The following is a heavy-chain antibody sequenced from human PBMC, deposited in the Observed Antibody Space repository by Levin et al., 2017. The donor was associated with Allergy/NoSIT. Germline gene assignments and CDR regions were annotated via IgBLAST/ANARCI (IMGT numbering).Heavy chain of an antibody. CDR3: AKGLYSESPYRAFDM. Sequence: GGSLRLSCAASGFTFISYTMTWVRQAPGKGLEWVSTMRYSGDTTYYADSVKGRFTISRDSSKDTLFLQMNSLRAEDTAVYYCAKGLYSESPYRAFDMWGQGTMVTVSS. J-gene: IGHJ3*02. CDR2: MRYSGDTT. V-gene: IGHV3-23*01. D-gene: IGHD1-26*01. CDR1: GFTFISYT.